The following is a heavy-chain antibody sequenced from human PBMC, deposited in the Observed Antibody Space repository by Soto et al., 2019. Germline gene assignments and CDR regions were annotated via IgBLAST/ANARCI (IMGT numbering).Heavy chain of an antibody. CDR3: ARGSSGSGDADY. V-gene: IGHV1-8*01. Sequence: ASVKVSCKASGYTFTSYDINWVRQATGQGLECMGWMNPISGNTGYAQKFQGRFTMTRNTSISTAYMELSSLRSEDTAVYYCARGSSGSGDADYWGQGTLVTVSS. J-gene: IGHJ4*02. CDR2: MNPISGNT. CDR1: GYTFTSYD. D-gene: IGHD3-10*01.